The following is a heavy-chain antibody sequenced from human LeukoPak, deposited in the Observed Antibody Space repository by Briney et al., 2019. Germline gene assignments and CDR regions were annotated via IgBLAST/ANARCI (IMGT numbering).Heavy chain of an antibody. D-gene: IGHD5-18*01. V-gene: IGHV4-61*02. J-gene: IGHJ3*02. Sequence: SETLSLTCTVSSGSISTSNYYWSWIRQPAGKGLEWIVRIYTSGSTNYNPSLTSRVTISADTSKNQFCLKLSSVTAADTTVYYCATTPQRGYSYGWGTDAFDIWGQGTMVTVSS. CDR2: IYTSGST. CDR1: SGSISTSNYY. CDR3: ATTPQRGYSYGWGTDAFDI.